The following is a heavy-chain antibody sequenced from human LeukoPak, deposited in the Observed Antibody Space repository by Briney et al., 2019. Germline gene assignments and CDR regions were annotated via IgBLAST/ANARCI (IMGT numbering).Heavy chain of an antibody. J-gene: IGHJ4*02. V-gene: IGHV6-1*01. Sequence: SQTLSLTCAISGDSVSSNSAAWNWFRQSPSRGLECLGRTYYRSQWHTDYGTSVKSRITITADTSTNQFSLQLKSVSPEDTAVYYCARGAATIGQWGQGTLVTVSS. D-gene: IGHD4/OR15-4a*01. CDR2: TYYRSQWHT. CDR3: ARGAATIGQ. CDR1: GDSVSSNSAA.